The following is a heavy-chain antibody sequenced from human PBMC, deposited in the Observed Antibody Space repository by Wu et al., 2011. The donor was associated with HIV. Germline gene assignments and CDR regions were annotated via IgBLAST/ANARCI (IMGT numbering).Heavy chain of an antibody. CDR1: GGTFSSYA. D-gene: IGHD2-21*01. V-gene: IGHV1-69*14. J-gene: IGHJ4*02. CDR2: IIPILGTV. Sequence: QVQLVQSGAEVKKPGSSVKVSCKASGGTFSSYAINWVRQAPGQGLEWMGGIIPILGTVKYAQKFQGRVTITADKSTSTAYMELSSLRSEDTAIYYCARDLGGDEDHWGQGTLVTVSS. CDR3: ARDLGGDEDH.